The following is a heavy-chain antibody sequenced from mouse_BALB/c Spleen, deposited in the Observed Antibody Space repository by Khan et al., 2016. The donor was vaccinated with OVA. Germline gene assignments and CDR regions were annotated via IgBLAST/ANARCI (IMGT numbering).Heavy chain of an antibody. V-gene: IGHV1-87*01. Sequence: VQLQESGAELARPGASVKLSCKASGYTFTRYWMQWVKQRPGQGLEWIGAIYPGDGDTKYTQKFKGKATLTADKSSSTAYMELSSLASEDSAVYYCARHYGSYFDYWGQGTTLTVSS. CDR3: ARHYGSYFDY. J-gene: IGHJ2*01. D-gene: IGHD2-1*01. CDR2: IYPGDGDT. CDR1: GYTFTRYW.